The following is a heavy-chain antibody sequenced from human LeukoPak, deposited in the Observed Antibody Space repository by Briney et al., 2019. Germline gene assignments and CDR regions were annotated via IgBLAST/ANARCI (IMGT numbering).Heavy chain of an antibody. CDR3: ARETGQNNWFDP. CDR2: IYSDNT. Sequence: GGSLRLSCTVSGFTVSSNSMSWVRQAPGKGLEWVSFIYSDNTHYSDSVKGRFTISRDNSKNTLYLQMNSLRAEDTAVYYCARETGQNNWFDPWGQGTLVTVSS. V-gene: IGHV3-53*01. J-gene: IGHJ5*02. CDR1: GFTVSSNS.